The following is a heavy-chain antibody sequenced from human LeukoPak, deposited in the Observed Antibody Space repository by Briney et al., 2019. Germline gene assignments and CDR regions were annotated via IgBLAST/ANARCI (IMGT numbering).Heavy chain of an antibody. Sequence: ASVKVSCKASGDTFTGDFMHWVRQAPGQGLEWMGWIYPNSGGTNYAQNFQGRVTMTRDTSISTAYMELSSLRSDDTAVYYCARTPESSGYHLDFDYWGQGTLVIVSS. CDR3: ARTPESSGYHLDFDY. J-gene: IGHJ4*02. D-gene: IGHD3-22*01. V-gene: IGHV1-2*02. CDR1: GDTFTGDF. CDR2: IYPNSGGT.